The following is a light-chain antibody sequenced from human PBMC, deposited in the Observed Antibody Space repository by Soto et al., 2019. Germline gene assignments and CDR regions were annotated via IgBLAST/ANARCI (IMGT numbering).Light chain of an antibody. J-gene: IGKJ1*01. Sequence: EIVLTQSPGTLSLSPGERATLSCRASQSVTRSYLAWYQQKPGQAPRLLIYGTSSRATGIPDRFSGSGSGTDFTLTISRLEPEDFAVYYCQQFGSSSWTFGQGIKVEVK. V-gene: IGKV3-20*01. CDR1: QSVTRSY. CDR3: QQFGSSSWT. CDR2: GTS.